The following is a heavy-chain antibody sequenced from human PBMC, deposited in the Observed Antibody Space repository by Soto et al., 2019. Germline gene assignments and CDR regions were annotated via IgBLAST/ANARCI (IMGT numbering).Heavy chain of an antibody. Sequence: SETLSLTCTVPGGSISSGGYYWSWIRQHPGKGLEWIGYIYYSGSTYYNPSLKSRVTISVDTSKNQFSLKLSSVTAADTAVYYCARLDYDYVWGSYRPRWFDPWGQGTLVTVSS. CDR1: GGSISSGGYY. D-gene: IGHD3-16*02. CDR3: ARLDYDYVWGSYRPRWFDP. CDR2: IYYSGST. J-gene: IGHJ5*02. V-gene: IGHV4-31*03.